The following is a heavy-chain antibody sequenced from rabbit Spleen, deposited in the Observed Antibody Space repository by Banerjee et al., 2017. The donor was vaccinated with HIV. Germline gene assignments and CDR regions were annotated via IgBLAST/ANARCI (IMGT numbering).Heavy chain of an antibody. Sequence: QSLEESGGDLVKPGASLTLTCTASGVSFSSNYYMCWVRQAPGKGLEWIACIRTSNDNTYYANWAKGRFTISKTSSTTVTLQMTSLTAADMATYFCARRIGSYGYAADLWGPGTLVTVS. V-gene: IGHV1S40*01. CDR1: GVSFSSNYY. D-gene: IGHD6-1*01. CDR2: IRTSNDNT. J-gene: IGHJ6*01. CDR3: ARRIGSYGYAADL.